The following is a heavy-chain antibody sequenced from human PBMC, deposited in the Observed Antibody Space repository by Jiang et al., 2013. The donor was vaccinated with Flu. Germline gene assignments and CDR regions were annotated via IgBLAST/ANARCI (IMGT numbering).Heavy chain of an antibody. V-gene: IGHV1-24*01. CDR3: VRARYSYGHYYFDF. CDR2: FDSEDSGT. Sequence: SGAEVKKPGASVRVSCKVSGHTFTELSIHWVRQAPGRGLEWMGGFDSEDSGTLYKPGFHDRLTMTEDTSTDTAYMDLSRLRSEDTAVYFCVRARYSYGHYYFDFWGQGTLVTVSS. D-gene: IGHD5-12*01. J-gene: IGHJ4*02. CDR1: GHTFTELS.